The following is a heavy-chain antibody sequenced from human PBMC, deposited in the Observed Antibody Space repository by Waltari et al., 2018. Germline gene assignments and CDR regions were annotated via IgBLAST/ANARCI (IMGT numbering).Heavy chain of an antibody. V-gene: IGHV5-51*01. Sequence: EEQLVQSGAEVRKPGESLKISGHASGYNFNPYWIGWGRQMPGKGLEWMGMIYPGDSDMRSSPSFQGQVTISADSSISTAYLQWSSLKTSDTAMYYCARSFYFEDSGSPEAFDIWGQGTLVTVSS. CDR1: GYNFNPYW. CDR2: IYPGDSDM. CDR3: ARSFYFEDSGSPEAFDI. D-gene: IGHD3-22*01. J-gene: IGHJ3*02.